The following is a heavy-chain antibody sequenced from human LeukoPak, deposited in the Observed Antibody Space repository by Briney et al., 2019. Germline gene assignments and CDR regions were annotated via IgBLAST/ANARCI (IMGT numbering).Heavy chain of an antibody. CDR3: ARDPQGYSSSWFDY. CDR2: IRSSSSYI. Sequence: PGGSLRLSCAASGFSFSSYTMNWVRPAPGKGLERVSSIRSSSSYIYYADSLKGRFTISRDNAKNSLYLQMNSLRAEDTAVYYCARDPQGYSSSWFDYWGQGTLVTVSS. J-gene: IGHJ4*02. V-gene: IGHV3-21*01. D-gene: IGHD6-13*01. CDR1: GFSFSSYT.